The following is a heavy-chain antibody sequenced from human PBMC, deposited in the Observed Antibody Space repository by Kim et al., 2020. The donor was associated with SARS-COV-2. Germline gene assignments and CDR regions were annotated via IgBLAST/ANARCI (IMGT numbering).Heavy chain of an antibody. CDR2: IKEDGSER. D-gene: IGHD1-26*01. Sequence: GGSLRLSCAASGFTFSSDWMSWVRQVPGKGLEWVAKIKEDGSERYHVYSVEGRFTISRDNAKNSLYLQMNSLRAEDTGIYYCERDRSYSLDYWGQGTLVTVSS. V-gene: IGHV3-7*01. CDR1: GFTFSSDW. J-gene: IGHJ4*02. CDR3: ERDRSYSLDY.